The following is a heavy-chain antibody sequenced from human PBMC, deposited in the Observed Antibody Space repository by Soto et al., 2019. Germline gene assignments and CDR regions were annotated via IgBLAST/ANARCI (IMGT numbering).Heavy chain of an antibody. Sequence: SETLSLTCIVSGGSISPYYWSWIRQPPGKELEWIGYIYYTGSTNYNPSLESRVTISIDTSKNQFSLNLNSVTAADTAVYYCARVRRVSSSWYYFDYWGQGTLVTVSS. V-gene: IGHV4-59*08. CDR2: IYYTGST. CDR3: ARVRRVSSSWYYFDY. D-gene: IGHD6-13*01. J-gene: IGHJ4*02. CDR1: GGSISPYY.